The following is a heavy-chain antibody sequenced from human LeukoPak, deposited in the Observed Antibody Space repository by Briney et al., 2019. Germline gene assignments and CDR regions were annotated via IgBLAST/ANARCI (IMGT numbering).Heavy chain of an antibody. CDR3: ARSSGSGWYDFAEYFQH. D-gene: IGHD6-19*01. Sequence: ASVKVSCKASGYTFTSYAMHWVRQAPGQRLEWMGWINAGNGNTKYSQKFQGRVTITRDTSASTAYMELSSLRSEDTAMYYCARSSGSGWYDFAEYFQHWGQGTLVTVSS. CDR2: INAGNGNT. J-gene: IGHJ1*01. V-gene: IGHV1-3*01. CDR1: GYTFTSYA.